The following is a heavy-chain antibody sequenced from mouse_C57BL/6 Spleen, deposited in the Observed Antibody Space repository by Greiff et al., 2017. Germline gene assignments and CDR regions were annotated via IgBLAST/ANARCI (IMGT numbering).Heavy chain of an antibody. CDR2: ISSGGDYI. V-gene: IGHV5-9-1*02. CDR3: TRGSYSNYDAMDY. D-gene: IGHD2-5*01. Sequence: EVKLMESGEGLVKPGGSLKLSCAASGFTFSSYAMSWVRQTPEKRLEWVAYISSGGDYIYYADNVKGRFTISRDNARNTLYLQMSSLKSEDTAMYYCTRGSYSNYDAMDYWGQGTSVTVSS. CDR1: GFTFSSYA. J-gene: IGHJ4*01.